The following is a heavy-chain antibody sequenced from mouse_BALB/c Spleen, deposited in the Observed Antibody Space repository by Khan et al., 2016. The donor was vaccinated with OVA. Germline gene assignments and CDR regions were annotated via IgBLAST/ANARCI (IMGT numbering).Heavy chain of an antibody. V-gene: IGHV14-3*02. CDR1: GFNIKDTY. Sequence: IQLVQSGAELVKPGASVKLSCTASGFNIKDTYMHWVKQRPEQGLEWIGRIDPANGNTKYDPKFQGKATITADTSSNTAYLQLSSLTSEDTAVYYCASDRLRGFAYWGQGTLVTGSA. CDR3: ASDRLRGFAY. D-gene: IGHD2-4*01. J-gene: IGHJ3*01. CDR2: IDPANGNT.